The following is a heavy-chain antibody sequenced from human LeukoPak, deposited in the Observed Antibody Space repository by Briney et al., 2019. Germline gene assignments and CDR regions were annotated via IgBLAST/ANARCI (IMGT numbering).Heavy chain of an antibody. Sequence: SGPTLVKPTQTLTLTCTFSGFSLSSTGVGVGWIRQPPGKALEWLALIYWDDDWRYSPSLKSRLTITKDTSKKQVVLTMTNMDPVDTATYYCAHAPPGGYSGYDPTEYFQHWGQGTLVIASS. J-gene: IGHJ1*01. CDR1: GFSLSSTGVG. V-gene: IGHV2-5*02. D-gene: IGHD5-12*01. CDR3: AHAPPGGYSGYDPTEYFQH. CDR2: IYWDDDW.